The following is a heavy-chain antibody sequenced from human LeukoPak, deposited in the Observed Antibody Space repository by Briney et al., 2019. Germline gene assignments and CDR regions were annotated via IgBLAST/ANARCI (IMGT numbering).Heavy chain of an antibody. CDR3: AKDRSYYGSGSF. J-gene: IGHJ4*02. Sequence: GGSLRLSCAASGFTFDDYAMHWVRQAPGKGLEWVSGISWNSGSIGYADSVKGRFTISRDSAKNSLYLQMNSLRAEDTALYYCAKDRSYYGSGSFWGQGTLVTVSS. D-gene: IGHD3-10*01. V-gene: IGHV3-9*01. CDR1: GFTFDDYA. CDR2: ISWNSGSI.